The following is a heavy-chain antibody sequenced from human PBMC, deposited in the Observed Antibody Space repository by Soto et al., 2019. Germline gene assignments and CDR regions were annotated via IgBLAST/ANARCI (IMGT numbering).Heavy chain of an antibody. J-gene: IGHJ5*02. CDR1: GYTFFTYD. CDR2: ISTYSGDT. D-gene: IGHD5-12*01. Sequence: QVHLVQSGVEVKTPGASVKVSCQASGYTFFTYDISWVRQAPGQGLEWMGWISTYSGDTKYAQKYQSRVTMTTDTSTTTAYLELRSLRSDDTAVYYCARHHGPTTAENGFAPWGQGTLVTVSS. CDR3: ARHHGPTTAENGFAP. V-gene: IGHV1-18*01.